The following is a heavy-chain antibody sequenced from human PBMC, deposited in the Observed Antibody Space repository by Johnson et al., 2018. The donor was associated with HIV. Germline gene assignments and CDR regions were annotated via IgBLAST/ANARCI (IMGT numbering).Heavy chain of an antibody. Sequence: QVQLVESGGGAVQPGRSLRLSCVASGFSFSSYGMHWVRQAPGKGLEWVAVIYSGGTTEHYVESVKGRFTISRDNSENTLYLQMNTLTVEDTAVYYGARDLWSRPVIDALEIWGQGTMVTVSS. CDR1: GFSFSSYG. V-gene: IGHV3-33*01. D-gene: IGHD2/OR15-2a*01. CDR3: ARDLWSRPVIDALEI. J-gene: IGHJ3*02. CDR2: IYSGGTTE.